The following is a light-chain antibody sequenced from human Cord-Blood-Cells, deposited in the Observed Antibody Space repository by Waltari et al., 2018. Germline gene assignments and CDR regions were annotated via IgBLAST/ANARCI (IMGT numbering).Light chain of an antibody. J-gene: IGLJ7*01. CDR3: AAWDDSLNGAV. CDR2: SNN. CDR1: SSNIGSNT. Sequence: QSVLTQPPSASGNPGQRVTIPCSGSSSNIGSNTVNWYQQLPGTAPKLLIYSNNQRPSGVPDRFSGSKSGTSASLAISGLQSEDEADYYCAAWDDSLNGAVFGGGTQLTVL. V-gene: IGLV1-44*01.